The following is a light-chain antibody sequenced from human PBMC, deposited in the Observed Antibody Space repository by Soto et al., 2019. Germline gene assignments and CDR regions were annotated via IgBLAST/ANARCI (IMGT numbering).Light chain of an antibody. CDR3: QQSYSTTWT. CDR1: QGISTY. Sequence: DIHMTQSPSSLSASVGDRVTITCRASQGISTYLNWSQQKPGKAPKLLIYAASSLQSGVPSRFSGSGSETDFTLTISSLQPEDFATYSCQQSYSTTWTFGQGTKVDIK. CDR2: AAS. J-gene: IGKJ1*01. V-gene: IGKV1-39*01.